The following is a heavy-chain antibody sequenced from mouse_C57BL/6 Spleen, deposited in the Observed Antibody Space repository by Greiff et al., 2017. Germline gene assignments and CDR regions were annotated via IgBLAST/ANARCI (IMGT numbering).Heavy chain of an antibody. CDR1: GFSLTSYA. D-gene: IGHD1-1*01. CDR3: ARKSPTVVARNYYAMDD. CDR2: IWTGGGT. Sequence: VQVVESGPGLVAPSQSLSITCTVSGFSLTSYAISWVRQPPGKGLEWLGVIWTGGGTNYNSALKSRLSISKDNSKSQVFLKMNSLQTDDTARYYCARKSPTVVARNYYAMDDWGQGTSVTVSS. V-gene: IGHV2-9-1*01. J-gene: IGHJ4*01.